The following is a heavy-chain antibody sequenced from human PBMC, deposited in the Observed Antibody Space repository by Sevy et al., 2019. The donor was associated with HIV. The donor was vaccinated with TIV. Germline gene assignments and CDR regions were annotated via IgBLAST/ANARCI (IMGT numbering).Heavy chain of an antibody. CDR1: GFTFSTYW. CDR3: ARYVGATYPIDY. V-gene: IGHV3-74*01. Sequence: GGSLRLSCAASGFTFSTYWMHWVRQAPGKGLVWVSRVNGDGSTTNYADSVKGRFTISRDNAKNTLLLQMNSLRAEDTAVYYCARYVGATYPIDYWGQGTLVTVSS. D-gene: IGHD1-26*01. CDR2: VNGDGSTT. J-gene: IGHJ4*02.